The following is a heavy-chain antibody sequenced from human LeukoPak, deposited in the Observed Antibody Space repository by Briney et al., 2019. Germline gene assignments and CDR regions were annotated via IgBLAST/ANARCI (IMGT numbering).Heavy chain of an antibody. CDR3: ASLFRRSGYYTDLNDAFDI. CDR2: INPNSGGT. CDR1: GYTFTGYY. V-gene: IGHV1-2*02. D-gene: IGHD3-3*01. Sequence: GASVKVSCKASGYTFTGYYMHWVRQAPGQGLEWMGWINPNSGGTNYAQKFQGRVTMTRDTSISTAYMELSRLRSDDTAVYYCASLFRRSGYYTDLNDAFDIWGQGTMVTVSS. J-gene: IGHJ3*02.